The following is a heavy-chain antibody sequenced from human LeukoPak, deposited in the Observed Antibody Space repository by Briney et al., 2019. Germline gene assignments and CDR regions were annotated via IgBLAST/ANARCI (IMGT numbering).Heavy chain of an antibody. Sequence: ASVKVSCKASGFTFRNYGMHWVRQAPGQRLEWMGWINPTNEKTKYSEKFQGRATISRDTGASTVYMELSSLRSEDTAVYYCARDHRTESDGYYFVNELWYFDLWGRGTLVSVSS. CDR3: ARDHRTESDGYYFVNELWYFDL. CDR1: GFTFRNYG. V-gene: IGHV1-3*01. CDR2: INPTNEKT. D-gene: IGHD3-22*01. J-gene: IGHJ2*01.